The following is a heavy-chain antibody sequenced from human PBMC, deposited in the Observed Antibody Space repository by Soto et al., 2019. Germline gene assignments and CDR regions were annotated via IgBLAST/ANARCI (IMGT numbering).Heavy chain of an antibody. Sequence: QVQLQQWGAGLLKPSETLSLTCAVYGGSFSGYYWSWIRQPPGKGLEWIGEINHSGSTNYNPSLKSRVTISVDTSKNQFSLKLSSGTAADTAVYYCASPNIYCGGDCYYFDYWGQGTLGTVSS. CDR3: ASPNIYCGGDCYYFDY. D-gene: IGHD2-21*02. CDR2: INHSGST. J-gene: IGHJ4*02. CDR1: GGSFSGYY. V-gene: IGHV4-34*01.